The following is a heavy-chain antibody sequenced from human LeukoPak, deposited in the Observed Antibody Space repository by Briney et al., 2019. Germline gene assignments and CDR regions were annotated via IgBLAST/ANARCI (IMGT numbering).Heavy chain of an antibody. CDR2: IYSGGST. J-gene: IGHJ4*02. CDR3: ARDYGDHRVDY. V-gene: IGHV3-53*01. D-gene: IGHD4-17*01. Sequence: GGSLRLSCAASGFTVSSNYMTWVRQAPGKGLEWVSVIYSGGSTYYADSVKGRFTISRDNSKNTLYLQMNSLRAEDTAVYYCARDYGDHRVDYWGQGTLVTVSS. CDR1: GFTVSSNY.